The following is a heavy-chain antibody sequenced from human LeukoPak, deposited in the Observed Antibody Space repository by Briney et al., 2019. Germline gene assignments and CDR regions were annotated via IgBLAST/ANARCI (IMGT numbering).Heavy chain of an antibody. V-gene: IGHV3-48*01. CDR1: GFTFSAYA. Sequence: GGSLRLSCAASGFTFSAYAMTWVRQAPGKGLEWLSYINPSSTTYADSVKGRFTISRDNAKNSLYLQMNSLRAEDTAVYYCVRDSSWAFDYWGQGILVTVSS. J-gene: IGHJ4*02. CDR3: VRDSSWAFDY. CDR2: INPSSTT. D-gene: IGHD2-2*01.